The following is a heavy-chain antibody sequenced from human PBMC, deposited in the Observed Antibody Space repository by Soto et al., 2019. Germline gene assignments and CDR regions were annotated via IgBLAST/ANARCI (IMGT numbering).Heavy chain of an antibody. Sequence: PGGSLRLSCLASGFTFTTYWMSWVRQAPGKGLEWVANIRQDGGAQYYVDSVKGRFTISRDNAKNSVYLQMDSLRVEDTAVYYCVRGGHGSGSYLGSSWGQGILVPSPQ. CDR2: IRQDGGAQ. J-gene: IGHJ5*02. V-gene: IGHV3-7*03. D-gene: IGHD3-10*01. CDR3: VRGGHGSGSYLGSS. CDR1: GFTFTTYW.